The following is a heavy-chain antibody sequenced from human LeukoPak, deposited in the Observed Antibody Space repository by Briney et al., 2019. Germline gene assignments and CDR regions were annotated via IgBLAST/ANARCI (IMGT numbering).Heavy chain of an antibody. CDR3: ARPPSRGYSSSFEY. CDR2: IYPDESNI. D-gene: IGHD2-2*03. CDR1: GYSFPTYW. Sequence: GESLKISCKGSGYSFPTYWIAWVCQMPGKGLEWMGIIYPDESNIRYSPSFQGQVTISADKSISTAYLQWSSLKASDTAMYYCARPPSRGYSSSFEYWGQGTLVTVSS. J-gene: IGHJ4*02. V-gene: IGHV5-51*01.